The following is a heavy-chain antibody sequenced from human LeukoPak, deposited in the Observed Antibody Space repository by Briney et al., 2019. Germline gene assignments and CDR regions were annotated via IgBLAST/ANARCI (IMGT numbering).Heavy chain of an antibody. CDR3: ARHGIVVVPAAIRYYYYYYMDV. Sequence: SETLSLTCAVYGGSFSGYYWSWIRQPPGKGLEWIGEINHSGSTNYNPSLKSRVTISVDTSKNQFSLKLSSVTAADTAVYYCARHGIVVVPAAIRYYYYYYMDVWGKGTTVTISS. D-gene: IGHD2-2*01. V-gene: IGHV4-34*01. CDR1: GGSFSGYY. J-gene: IGHJ6*03. CDR2: INHSGST.